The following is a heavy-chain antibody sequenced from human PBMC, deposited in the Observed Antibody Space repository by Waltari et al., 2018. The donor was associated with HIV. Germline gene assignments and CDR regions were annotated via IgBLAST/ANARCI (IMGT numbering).Heavy chain of an antibody. D-gene: IGHD3-3*01. Sequence: QLQLVQSGAEVKKPGASVKVSCKASGYTFTSYYIHWVRQAPGQGLEWMGIINPSGSTTRYAQKFQGRVTMTRDTSTRTVYMELSSLRSEDTAVYYCARDEGGGEYNDFWSGLDYYGMDVWGQGTTVTVSS. CDR2: INPSGSTT. CDR1: GYTFTSYY. J-gene: IGHJ6*02. V-gene: IGHV1-46*01. CDR3: ARDEGGGEYNDFWSGLDYYGMDV.